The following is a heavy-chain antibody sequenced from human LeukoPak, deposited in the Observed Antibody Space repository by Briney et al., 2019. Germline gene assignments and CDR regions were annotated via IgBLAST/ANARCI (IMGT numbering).Heavy chain of an antibody. CDR2: IYYSGST. CDR3: ARELAAAYHDAFDI. CDR1: GGSISSSSYY. V-gene: IGHV4-61*01. D-gene: IGHD6-13*01. Sequence: SETLSLTCTVSGGSISSSSYYWGWIRQPPGKGLEWIGYIYYSGSTNYNPSLKSRVTISVDTSKNQFSLKLSSVTAADTAVYYCARELAAAYHDAFDIWGQGTMVTVSS. J-gene: IGHJ3*02.